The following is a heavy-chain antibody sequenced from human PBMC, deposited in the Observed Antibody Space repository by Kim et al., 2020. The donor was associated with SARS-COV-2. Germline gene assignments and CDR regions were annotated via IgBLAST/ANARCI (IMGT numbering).Heavy chain of an antibody. J-gene: IGHJ4*02. CDR3: AKDYDFWSGYYNWFDY. V-gene: IGHV3-23*01. Sequence: SVKGRFTISRENSKNTLYLQMNSLRAEDTAVYYCAKDYDFWSGYYNWFDYWGQGTLVTVSS. D-gene: IGHD3-3*01.